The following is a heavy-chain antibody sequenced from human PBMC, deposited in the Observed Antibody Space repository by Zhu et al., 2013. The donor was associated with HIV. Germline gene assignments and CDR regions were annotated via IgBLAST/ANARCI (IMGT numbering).Heavy chain of an antibody. CDR3: ARVRRNTIFGVVTNRAVDY. CDR2: MNPNSGNT. V-gene: IGHV1-8*01. Sequence: QVQLVQSGAEVKKPGASVKVSCKASGYTFTSYDINWVRQATGQGLEWMGWMNPNSGNTGYAQKFQGRVTMTRNTSISTAYMELSSLRSEDTAVYYCARVRRNTIFGVVTNRAVDYWGQGTLVTVSS. CDR1: GYTFTSYD. D-gene: IGHD3-3*01. J-gene: IGHJ4*02.